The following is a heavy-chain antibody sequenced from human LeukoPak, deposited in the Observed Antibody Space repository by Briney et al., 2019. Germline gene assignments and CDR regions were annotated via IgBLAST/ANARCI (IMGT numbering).Heavy chain of an antibody. D-gene: IGHD3-10*01. CDR1: EYTLSGHY. CDR3: ARELSMVGGVPGGGFQH. CDR2: INPNSGGT. Sequence: ASVKVSCKASEYTLSGHYMHWVRQAPGQGLEWMGWINPNSGGTIYVQNFQGRVTMTRDTSGTTVYMDLSSLRSDDTAVYYCARELSMVGGVPGGGFQHWGPGTLVIVSS. V-gene: IGHV1-2*02. J-gene: IGHJ1*01.